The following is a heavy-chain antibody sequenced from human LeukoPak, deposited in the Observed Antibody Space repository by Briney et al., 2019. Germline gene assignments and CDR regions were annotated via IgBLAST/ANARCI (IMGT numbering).Heavy chain of an antibody. J-gene: IGHJ1*01. CDR2: ISSSGSHI. Sequence: PGRSLRLSCAASGFTFSSYGMNWVRPAPGEGLEWVSSISSSGSHIYYADSVKGQFTISRDNAKNSLYLQMNSLRAEDTAVYYCAREGFDYDSSGYYYWAEYFQHWGQGTLVTVSS. D-gene: IGHD3-22*01. CDR3: AREGFDYDSSGYYYWAEYFQH. V-gene: IGHV3-21*01. CDR1: GFTFSSYG.